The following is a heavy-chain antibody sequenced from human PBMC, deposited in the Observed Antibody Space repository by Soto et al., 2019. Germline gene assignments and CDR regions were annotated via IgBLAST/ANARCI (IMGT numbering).Heavy chain of an antibody. D-gene: IGHD6-6*01. V-gene: IGHV5-10-1*01. CDR1: GYSFTSYW. CDR3: ARRQLTPGYYYGMDV. Sequence: GESLKISCKGSGYSFTSYWISWVRQMPGKGLEWMGRIDPSDSYSNYSPSFQGHVTISADKSISTAYLQWSSLKAWDTAMYYCARRQLTPGYYYGMDVWGQGTTVPVSS. J-gene: IGHJ6*02. CDR2: IDPSDSYS.